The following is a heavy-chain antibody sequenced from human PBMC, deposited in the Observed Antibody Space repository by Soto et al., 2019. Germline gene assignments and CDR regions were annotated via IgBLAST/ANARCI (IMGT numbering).Heavy chain of an antibody. D-gene: IGHD5-12*01. CDR3: ARSYSGYDWDY. CDR1: GGSISSSSDY. J-gene: IGHJ4*02. Sequence: SETLSLTCTVSGGSISSSSDYWGWIRQPPGKGLEWIGSIYYSGSTYYKSSLKSRVTISVDTSKNQFSLKLSSVTAADTAVYYCARSYSGYDWDYWGQGTLVTVSS. V-gene: IGHV4-39*01. CDR2: IYYSGST.